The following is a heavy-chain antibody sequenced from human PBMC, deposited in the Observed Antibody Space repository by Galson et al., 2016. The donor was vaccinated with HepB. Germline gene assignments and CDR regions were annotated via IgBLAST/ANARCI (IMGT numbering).Heavy chain of an antibody. CDR3: ARGLGIMAFSR. Sequence: SETLSLTCTVSDGSISSSLYYWGWIRQPPGKGLEWIGSIYYSGNMYYNLSLKSRVTISVDASKSQLSLKVTSVTATDTAVYYCARGLGIMAFSRWDQGTLVTVSS. CDR1: DGSISSSLYY. V-gene: IGHV4-39*07. D-gene: IGHD1-26*01. CDR2: IYYSGNM. J-gene: IGHJ4*02.